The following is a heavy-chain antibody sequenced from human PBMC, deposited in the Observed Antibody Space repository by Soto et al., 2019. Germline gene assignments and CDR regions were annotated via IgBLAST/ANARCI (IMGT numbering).Heavy chain of an antibody. CDR2: ISPYNGNT. Sequence: QVQLVQSGAEVKKPGASVKVSCKASGYSFTSYGISWVRQAPGQGLEWMGWISPYNGNTNYAQNLQGRVTITTDTSMSTAYMELRSLRSDDTAVYYCARSSGYYYGDNWFDPWGQGTLVTVSS. D-gene: IGHD3-22*01. V-gene: IGHV1-18*01. CDR3: ARSSGYYYGDNWFDP. CDR1: GYSFTSYG. J-gene: IGHJ5*02.